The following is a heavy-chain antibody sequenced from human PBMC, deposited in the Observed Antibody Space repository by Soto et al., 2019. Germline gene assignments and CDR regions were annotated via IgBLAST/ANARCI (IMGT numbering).Heavy chain of an antibody. Sequence: QVQLVQSGAEVKKPGASVKVSCKASGYTFTGHYMHWVRQVPGQGLEWMGWINPNSVGTNYAQKFQGRVTMTRDTSISTAYMELSRLRSDDTAVYYCAREPMVRAAHGFDIWGQGTMVTVSS. CDR3: AREPMVRAAHGFDI. J-gene: IGHJ3*02. V-gene: IGHV1-2*02. CDR2: INPNSVGT. CDR1: GYTFTGHY. D-gene: IGHD3-10*01.